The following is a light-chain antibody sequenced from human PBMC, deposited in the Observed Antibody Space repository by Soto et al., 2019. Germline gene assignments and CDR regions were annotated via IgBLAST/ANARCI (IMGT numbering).Light chain of an antibody. V-gene: IGKV1-9*01. Sequence: DIQMTQAPSSLSASVGDRVTITCRASQSISSYLAWYQQKPGKAPKLLIYGASTLKSGVPSRFSGSGSGTEFTLTINSLQPDDFATYYCQQYNTYPGTFGQGTKVDIK. J-gene: IGKJ1*01. CDR1: QSISSY. CDR3: QQYNTYPGT. CDR2: GAS.